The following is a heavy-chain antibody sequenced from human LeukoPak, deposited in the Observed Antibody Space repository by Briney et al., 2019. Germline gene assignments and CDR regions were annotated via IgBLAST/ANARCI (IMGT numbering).Heavy chain of an antibody. CDR1: GFTFDDYA. CDR2: ISWNSGSI. CDR3: ARGALYDFWSGELDY. Sequence: GGSLRLSCAASGFTFDDYAMHWVRQAPGKGLEWVSDISWNSGSIGYADSVKGRFTISRDNAKNSLYLQMNSLRAEDMALYYCARGALYDFWSGELDYWGQGTLVTVSS. V-gene: IGHV3-9*03. J-gene: IGHJ4*02. D-gene: IGHD3-3*01.